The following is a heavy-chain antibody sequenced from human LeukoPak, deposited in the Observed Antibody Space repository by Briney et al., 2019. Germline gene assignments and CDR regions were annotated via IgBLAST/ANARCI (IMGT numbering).Heavy chain of an antibody. D-gene: IGHD1-26*01. Sequence: PSETLFRTCTVSGGSISSYYWSWIRQPPGQGLEWIWYIYYSGSTNYNPSLKSRVTISVDTSKNQFSLNLSSVTAADTAVYCCARAVVGAHFDYWGQGTLVTVSS. CDR1: GGSISSYY. CDR2: IYYSGST. J-gene: IGHJ4*02. CDR3: ARAVVGAHFDY. V-gene: IGHV4-59*01.